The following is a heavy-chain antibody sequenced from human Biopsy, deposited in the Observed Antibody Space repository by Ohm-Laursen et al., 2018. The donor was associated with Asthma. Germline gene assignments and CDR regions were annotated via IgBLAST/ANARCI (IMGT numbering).Heavy chain of an antibody. CDR1: GDAMSTSGSY. D-gene: IGHD6-6*01. CDR3: ARAVSSSSYWYFDL. V-gene: IGHV4-39*02. Sequence: SETLSLTCLVSGDAMSTSGSYRGWIRQSPGKGLEWIGSIYYSGRTYYNPSLESRVTISADTSKNPFSLKVTSVTAADTAVYYCARAVSSSSYWYFDLWGRGDLVTVSS. CDR2: IYYSGRT. J-gene: IGHJ2*01.